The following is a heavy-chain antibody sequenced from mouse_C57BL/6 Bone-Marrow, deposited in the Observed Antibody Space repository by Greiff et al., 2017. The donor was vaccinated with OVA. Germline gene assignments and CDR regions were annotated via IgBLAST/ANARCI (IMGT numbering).Heavy chain of an antibody. V-gene: IGHV1-50*01. CDR2: IDPSDSYT. CDR1: GYTFTSYW. Sequence: QVQLQQPGAELVKPGASVKLSCKASGYTFTSYWMQWVKQRPGQGLEWIGEIDPSDSYTNYNQKFKGKATLTVDTSSSTAYMQLSSLTSEDSAVYYGARGGGRDYWGQGTTLTVSS. J-gene: IGHJ2*01. CDR3: ARGGGRDY.